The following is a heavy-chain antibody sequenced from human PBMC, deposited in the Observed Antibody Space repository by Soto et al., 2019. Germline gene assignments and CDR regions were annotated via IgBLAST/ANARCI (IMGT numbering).Heavy chain of an antibody. CDR3: VRDQKYFRVNGNWFCS. D-gene: IGHD2-2*01. V-gene: IGHV1-18*04. Sequence: ASVKVSCKASGYTSADFGISWVREAPGQGLEWMGWVSGNNGASNPAPKVQGRITMTLDTSTGVSYMALRSLRSDDTAIYYCVRDQKYFRVNGNWFCSWGQGTLVTVSS. CDR1: GYTSADFG. J-gene: IGHJ5*01. CDR2: VSGNNGAS.